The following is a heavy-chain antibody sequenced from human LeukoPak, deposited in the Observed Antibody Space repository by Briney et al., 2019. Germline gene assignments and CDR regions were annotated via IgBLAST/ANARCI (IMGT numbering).Heavy chain of an antibody. J-gene: IGHJ4*02. CDR1: GGSISSGSYY. CDR3: ASSRLRFLEWLLTFDY. Sequence: PSQTLSLTCTVSGGSISSGSYYWSWIRQPAGKGLEWIGRIYTSGSTNYNPSLKSRVTISVDMSKNQFSLKLSSVTAADTAVYYCASSRLRFLEWLLTFDYWGQGTLVTVSS. D-gene: IGHD3-3*01. V-gene: IGHV4-61*02. CDR2: IYTSGST.